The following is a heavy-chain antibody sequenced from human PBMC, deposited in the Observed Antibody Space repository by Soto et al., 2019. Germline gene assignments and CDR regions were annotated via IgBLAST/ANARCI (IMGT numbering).Heavy chain of an antibody. CDR1: GYTFTSYG. D-gene: IGHD1-20*01. Sequence: ASVKVSCKASGYTFTSYGISWVRQAPGQGLEWMGWISAYNGNTNYAQKLQGRVTMTTDTSTSTAYMEVRSLRSDDTAVYFCARDPSRYNWNYDDYWGQGTLVTVSS. J-gene: IGHJ4*02. CDR3: ARDPSRYNWNYDDY. V-gene: IGHV1-18*01. CDR2: ISAYNGNT.